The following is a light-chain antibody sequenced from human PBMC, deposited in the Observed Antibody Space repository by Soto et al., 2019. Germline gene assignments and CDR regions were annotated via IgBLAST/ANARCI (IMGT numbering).Light chain of an antibody. CDR1: TSDIGAYNY. J-gene: IGLJ3*02. CDR3: CSYAGSSTWV. V-gene: IGLV2-8*01. Sequence: QSALTQPPSASGSPGQSVTISCTGTTSDIGAYNYVSWYQQRPSKAPKLIIYEVTRRPSGVPDRIFGSKSYTTASLTVSGLQAEDEADYYCCSYAGSSTWVFGGGTKLTVL. CDR2: EVT.